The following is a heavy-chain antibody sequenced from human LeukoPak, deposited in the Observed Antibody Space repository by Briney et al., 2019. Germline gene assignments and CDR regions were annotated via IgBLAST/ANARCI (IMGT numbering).Heavy chain of an antibody. Sequence: PGGSLRLSCAASGFTFSSYGMHWVRQAPGKGLEWVAVFSYDGSNKYYADSVKGRFTISRDNSKNTVYLQVNSLRAEDTAVYYCAKVRRRGCLDCYFDYWGRGTLVTVSS. J-gene: IGHJ4*02. CDR3: AKVRRRGCLDCYFDY. V-gene: IGHV3-30*18. CDR1: GFTFSSYG. CDR2: FSYDGSNK. D-gene: IGHD3-16*01.